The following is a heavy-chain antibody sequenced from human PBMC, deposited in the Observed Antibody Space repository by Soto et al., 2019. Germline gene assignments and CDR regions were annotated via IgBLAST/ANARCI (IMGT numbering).Heavy chain of an antibody. Sequence: QITLKESGPTLVNPTETLTLTCTFSGFSLTTTGVGVGWIRQPPGKALEWLALIYWNGDKRYSTSLKGRLTITKDTSKNQVVLSMTNMDPVDTATYFCGHRARGATFDYWGQGTLVTVSS. D-gene: IGHD3-10*01. J-gene: IGHJ4*02. CDR2: IYWNGDK. V-gene: IGHV2-5*01. CDR3: GHRARGATFDY. CDR1: GFSLTTTGVG.